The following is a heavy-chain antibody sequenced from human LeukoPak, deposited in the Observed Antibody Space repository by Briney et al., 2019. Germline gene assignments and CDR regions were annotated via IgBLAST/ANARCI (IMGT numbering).Heavy chain of an antibody. CDR2: INPNSGGT. CDR1: GYTFTGYY. J-gene: IGHJ3*02. V-gene: IGHV1-2*02. Sequence: WASVKVSCKASGYTFTGYYMHWVRQAPGQGLEWMGWINPNSGGTNYAQKFQGRVTMTRDTSISTAYMELSRLRSDDTAVYYCARVPSKKYSSSSRAFDIWGQGTMVTVSS. CDR3: ARVPSKKYSSSSRAFDI. D-gene: IGHD6-6*01.